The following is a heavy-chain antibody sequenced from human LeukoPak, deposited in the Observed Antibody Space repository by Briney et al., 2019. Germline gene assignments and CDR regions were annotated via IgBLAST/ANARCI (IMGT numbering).Heavy chain of an antibody. CDR2: INCSDSTK. CDR3: ARADCSSSSCYDLDY. V-gene: IGHV3-11*04. CDR1: GFTLSDYY. Sequence: GGSLRLSCAGSGFTLSDYYMSWIRQPPGKGLEWVAYINCSDSTKYYPHSVKGRFTISSDNAKNSLYLQMNSLGADETAVYYCARADCSSSSCYDLDYWGQGTLVTVSS. J-gene: IGHJ4*02. D-gene: IGHD2-2*01.